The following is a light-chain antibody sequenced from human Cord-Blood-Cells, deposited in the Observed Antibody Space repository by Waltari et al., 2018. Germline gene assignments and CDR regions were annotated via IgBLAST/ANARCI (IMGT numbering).Light chain of an antibody. V-gene: IGLV3-19*01. Sequence: SSELPQDLPVSVALGQTVRITCQGDSLRSNYASGYQQKSGQAPVLVIYGKNNRPSGIPDRFSGSSSGNTASLTITGAQAEDEADYYCNSRDSSGNHYVFGTGTKVTVL. CDR2: GKN. CDR1: SLRSNY. CDR3: NSRDSSGNHYV. J-gene: IGLJ1*01.